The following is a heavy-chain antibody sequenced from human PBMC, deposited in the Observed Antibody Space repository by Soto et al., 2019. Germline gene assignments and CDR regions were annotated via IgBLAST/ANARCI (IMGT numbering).Heavy chain of an antibody. D-gene: IGHD3-3*01. J-gene: IGHJ4*02. Sequence: QVQLVQSGAEVKKPGSSVKVSCKASGGTFSSYAISWVRQAPGQGLEWMGGIIPIFGTANYAQKFQGRVMITADESTRTAYIELSRLRSEDTAVYYCARGRHLYRYYDLWSGYSVLDYWGQGTLVTVSS. V-gene: IGHV1-69*01. CDR2: IIPIFGTA. CDR1: GGTFSSYA. CDR3: ARGRHLYRYYDLWSGYSVLDY.